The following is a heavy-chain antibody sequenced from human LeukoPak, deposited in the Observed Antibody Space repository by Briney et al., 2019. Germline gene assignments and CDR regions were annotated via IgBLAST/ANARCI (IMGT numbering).Heavy chain of an antibody. J-gene: IGHJ4*02. CDR1: EFTFSKYA. Sequence: PGGSLRLSCAASEFTFSKYAMSWVRQAPGKGLEWVSTISGSGADTYYADSMKGRFTISRDNYKNTLYLQMNSLRAEDTAVYYCSIRPLSEVSYWGQGTLVTVSS. CDR2: ISGSGADT. V-gene: IGHV3-23*01. CDR3: SIRPLSEVSY.